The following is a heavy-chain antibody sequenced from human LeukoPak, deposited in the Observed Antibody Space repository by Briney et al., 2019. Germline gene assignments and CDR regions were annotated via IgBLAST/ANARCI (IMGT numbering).Heavy chain of an antibody. V-gene: IGHV3-7*01. CDR1: GFTFTTYW. CDR3: ARGAWYYIY. Sequence: GGSLRLSCAPSGFTFTTYWMSWVRQAPGKGLEWLANIKPDGSEKNYVDSVRGRFTISRDNAKNSLYLEMNGLRAEDTAVYYCARGAWYYIYWGQGTLVSVSS. CDR2: IKPDGSEK. J-gene: IGHJ4*02. D-gene: IGHD6-19*01.